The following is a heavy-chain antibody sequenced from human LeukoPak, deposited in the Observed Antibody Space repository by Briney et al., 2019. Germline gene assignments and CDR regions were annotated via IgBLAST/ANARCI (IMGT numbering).Heavy chain of an antibody. CDR1: GYTFTGYY. J-gene: IGHJ4*02. D-gene: IGHD2-15*01. V-gene: IGHV1-2*02. CDR3: ARVRSGVGYCSGGSCDV. Sequence: ASVKVSCKASGYTFTGYYMHWVRQAPGQGLEWMGWINPNSGGTNYAQKFQGRVTMTRDTFISTAYMELSRLRSDDTAVYYCARVRSGVGYCSGGSCDVWGQGTLVTVSS. CDR2: INPNSGGT.